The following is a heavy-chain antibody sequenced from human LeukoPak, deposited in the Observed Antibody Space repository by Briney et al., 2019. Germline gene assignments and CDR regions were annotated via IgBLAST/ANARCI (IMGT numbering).Heavy chain of an antibody. Sequence: GRSLRLSCAASGFTYSSYGMHWVRQAPGKGLEWVAVIWYDGSNKYYADSVKGRFTISRDNSKNTLYLQMNSLRAEDTAVYCCARGPGGIAAAGTDYWGQGTLVTVSS. J-gene: IGHJ4*02. D-gene: IGHD6-13*01. V-gene: IGHV3-33*01. CDR2: IWYDGSNK. CDR1: GFTYSSYG. CDR3: ARGPGGIAAAGTDY.